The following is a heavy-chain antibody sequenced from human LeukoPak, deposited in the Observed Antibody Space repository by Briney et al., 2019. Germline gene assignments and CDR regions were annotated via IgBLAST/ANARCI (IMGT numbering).Heavy chain of an antibody. J-gene: IGHJ4*02. D-gene: IGHD3-22*01. CDR3: ARNAYYSADY. V-gene: IGHV4-4*02. CDR2: IHHGGST. Sequence: SETLSLTFDVSGASISSGYWWSWVRQPPGKGLEWIGEIHHGGSTNYNPSLKSRVTISVDKSKNHFSVMLTPVTAADTAVYYCARNAYYSADYWGQGTLVTVSS. CDR1: GASISSGYW.